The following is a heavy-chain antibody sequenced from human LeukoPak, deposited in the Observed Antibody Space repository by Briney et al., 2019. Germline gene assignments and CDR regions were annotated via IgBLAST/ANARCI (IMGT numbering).Heavy chain of an antibody. J-gene: IGHJ4*02. CDR2: ISYDGSNK. CDR1: GFTFSSYA. V-gene: IGHV3-30-3*01. Sequence: AGGSLRLSCAASGFTFSSYAMHWVRQAPGKGLEWVAVISYDGSNKYYADSVKGRFTISRDNSKNTLYLRMNSLRAEDTAVYYCARDGNWGTTDAYLNYWGQGTLVTVSS. D-gene: IGHD7-27*01. CDR3: ARDGNWGTTDAYLNY.